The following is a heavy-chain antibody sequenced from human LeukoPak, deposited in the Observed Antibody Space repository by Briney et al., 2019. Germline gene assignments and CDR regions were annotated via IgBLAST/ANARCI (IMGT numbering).Heavy chain of an antibody. V-gene: IGHV4-39*01. Sequence: SETLSLTCTVSGGSISSGTYYWGWIRQPPGKGLEWIGSIYYSGSTPYNPSLKSRVTISVDPSKNQFSLKLDSVTAAGTAVYYCARNASDSGTSYFDYWGQGTLVTVSS. CDR2: IYYSGST. J-gene: IGHJ4*02. CDR1: GGSISSGTYY. D-gene: IGHD1-26*01. CDR3: ARNASDSGTSYFDY.